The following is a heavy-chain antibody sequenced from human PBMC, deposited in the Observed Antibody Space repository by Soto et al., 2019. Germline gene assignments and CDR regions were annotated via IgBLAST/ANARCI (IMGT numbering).Heavy chain of an antibody. CDR2: IYSGGST. D-gene: IGHD6-13*01. J-gene: IGHJ6*02. V-gene: IGHV3-53*01. CDR3: ARGPVRGSSWSHYYYYYGMDV. CDR1: GFTVSSNY. Sequence: EVQLVESGGGLIQPGGSLRLSCAASGFTVSSNYMSWVRQAPGKGLEWVSVIYSGGSTYYADSVKGRFTISRDNSKNTLXLXXNSRRAEDAAVYYCARGPVRGSSWSHYYYYYGMDVWGQGTTVTVSS.